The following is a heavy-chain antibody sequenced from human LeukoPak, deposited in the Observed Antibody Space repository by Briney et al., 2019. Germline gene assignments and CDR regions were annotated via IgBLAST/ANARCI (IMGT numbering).Heavy chain of an antibody. CDR2: INPNSGGT. J-gene: IGHJ3*02. CDR3: VAHSSWFGESVRAFDI. CDR1: GYTFTGYY. V-gene: IGHV1-2*02. Sequence: ASVKVSCKASGYTFTGYYMHWVRQAPGQGLEWMGWINPNSGGTNYAQKFQGRVTMTRDTSISTVYMELSRLRSDDTAVYYCVAHSSWFGESVRAFDIWGQGTMVTVSS. D-gene: IGHD3-10*01.